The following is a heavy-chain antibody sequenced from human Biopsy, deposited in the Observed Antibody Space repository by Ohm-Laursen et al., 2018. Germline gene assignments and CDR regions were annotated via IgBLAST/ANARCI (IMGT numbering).Heavy chain of an antibody. V-gene: IGHV1-18*01. CDR1: GYTFTSYG. D-gene: IGHD1-1*01. Sequence: GASVKVSCKASGYTFTSYGISWVRQAPGQGLEWMGWINTENGNTIYAQNLQGRVTMTADTSTSTAYMEVTSPRSDDTAVYYCARAKLEPVYYYYGMDVWGQGTTVTVSS. CDR3: ARAKLEPVYYYYGMDV. CDR2: INTENGNT. J-gene: IGHJ6*02.